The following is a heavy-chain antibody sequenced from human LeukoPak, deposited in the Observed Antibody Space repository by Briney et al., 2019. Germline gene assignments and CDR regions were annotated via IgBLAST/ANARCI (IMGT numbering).Heavy chain of an antibody. V-gene: IGHV1-2*02. CDR3: ARVARGLMAPSSYYYMDV. D-gene: IGHD2-8*01. J-gene: IGHJ6*03. Sequence: ASVKVSCKASGYTFTGYYMHWVRQAPGQGLEWMGWINPNSGGTNYAQKFQGRVTMTRDTSISTAYMELGRLRSDDTAVYYCARVARGLMAPSSYYYMDVWGKGTTVTVSS. CDR2: INPNSGGT. CDR1: GYTFTGYY.